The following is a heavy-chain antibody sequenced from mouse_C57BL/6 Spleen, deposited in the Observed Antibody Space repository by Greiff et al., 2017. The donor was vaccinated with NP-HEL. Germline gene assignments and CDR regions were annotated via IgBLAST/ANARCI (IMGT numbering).Heavy chain of an antibody. Sequence: QVQLKQSGAELARPGASVKLSCKASGYTFTSYGISWVKQRTGQGLEWIGEIYPRSGNTYYNEKFKGKATLTADKSSSTAYMELRSLTSEDSAVYFCASSQDSSGYDYWGQGTTLTVSS. J-gene: IGHJ2*01. CDR2: IYPRSGNT. CDR3: ASSQDSSGYDY. CDR1: GYTFTSYG. D-gene: IGHD3-2*02. V-gene: IGHV1-81*01.